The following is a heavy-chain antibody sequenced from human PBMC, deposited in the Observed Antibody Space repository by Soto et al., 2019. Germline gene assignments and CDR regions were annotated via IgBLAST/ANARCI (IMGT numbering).Heavy chain of an antibody. CDR2: IFHDGNT. V-gene: IGHV4-4*02. CDR3: ARHEGWTGPDQ. CDR1: GASIGSGGW. Sequence: QVHLQESGPGLVKPSETLSLTCAVSGASIGSGGWWRWVRQPPGKGLEWIAEIFHDGNTNYSPSLKSRVTISVDKPQNQFSLNVYSVTAAHTAVYYCARHEGWTGPDQWGQGTLVSVSS. D-gene: IGHD2-8*02. J-gene: IGHJ5*02.